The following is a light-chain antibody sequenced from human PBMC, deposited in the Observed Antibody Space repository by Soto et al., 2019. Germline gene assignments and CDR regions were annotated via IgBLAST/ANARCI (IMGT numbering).Light chain of an antibody. CDR1: QSVSSSY. Sequence: EIVLTQSPGTLSLSPGERATLSCRASQSVSSSYLAWYQQKPGQAPRLLIYGASSRATGIPDRFSGSGSGTDFTLTISSLEPEDFAVYYCQKRGDWPPTCGGGTKGDIK. V-gene: IGKV3D-20*02. J-gene: IGKJ4*01. CDR3: QKRGDWPPT. CDR2: GAS.